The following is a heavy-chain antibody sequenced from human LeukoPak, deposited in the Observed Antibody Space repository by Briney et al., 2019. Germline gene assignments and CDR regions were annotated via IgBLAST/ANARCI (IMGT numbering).Heavy chain of an antibody. CDR3: ARVTSPARRGRTLVAAAATPFDY. CDR2: INPSGGST. Sequence: ASVKVSCKASGYTFTSYYMHWVRQAPGQGLEWMGTINPSGGSTSYAQKFQGRVTMTRDTSTSTVYMELSGLTSADTAVYFCARVTSPARRGRTLVAAAATPFDYWGQGTLVTVSS. V-gene: IGHV1-46*01. D-gene: IGHD2-15*01. CDR1: GYTFTSYY. J-gene: IGHJ4*02.